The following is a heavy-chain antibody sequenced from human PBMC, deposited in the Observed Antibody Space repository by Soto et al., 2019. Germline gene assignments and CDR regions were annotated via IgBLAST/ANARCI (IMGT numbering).Heavy chain of an antibody. V-gene: IGHV4-39*01. CDR1: GGSIGSSNYY. CDR2: IYYSGST. Sequence: SETLSLTCTVSGGSIGSSNYYWGWIRQPPGKGLEWIGSIYYSGSTYFNPSLKSRVTISVDTSKNQFSLKLTSVTAADTAVYYCARNLLWFGELLYFDYWGLGTLVTSPQ. D-gene: IGHD3-10*01. J-gene: IGHJ4*02. CDR3: ARNLLWFGELLYFDY.